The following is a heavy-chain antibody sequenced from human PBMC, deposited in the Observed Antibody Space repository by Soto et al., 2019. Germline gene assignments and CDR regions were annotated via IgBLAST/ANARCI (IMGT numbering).Heavy chain of an antibody. CDR3: ARDCSGGSCYSRYYCYGMDV. CDR1: GGTFSSYA. J-gene: IGHJ6*02. Sequence: ASVKVSCKASGGTFSSYAISWLRQAPGQGLEWMGGIIPIFGTANYAQKFQGRVTITADESTSTAYMELSSLRSEDTAVYYCARDCSGGSCYSRYYCYGMDVWGQGTTVTVSS. V-gene: IGHV1-69*13. CDR2: IIPIFGTA. D-gene: IGHD2-15*01.